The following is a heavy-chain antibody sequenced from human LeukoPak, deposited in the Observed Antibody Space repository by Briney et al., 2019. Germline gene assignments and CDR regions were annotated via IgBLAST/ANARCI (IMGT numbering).Heavy chain of an antibody. J-gene: IGHJ4*02. Sequence: SETLSLTCTVFGGSISSYYWSWIRQPPGKGLEWIGYIYYSGSTNYNPSLKSRVTISVDTSKNQFSLKLSSVTAADTAVYYCVGAKGSYFDYWGQGTLVTVSS. D-gene: IGHD4/OR15-4a*01. CDR2: IYYSGST. CDR3: VGAKGSYFDY. CDR1: GGSISSYY. V-gene: IGHV4-59*08.